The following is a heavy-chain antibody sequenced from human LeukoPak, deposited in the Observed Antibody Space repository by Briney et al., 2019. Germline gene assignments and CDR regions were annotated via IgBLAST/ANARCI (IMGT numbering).Heavy chain of an antibody. D-gene: IGHD2-2*01. V-gene: IGHV4-59*12. CDR2: IYYSGST. J-gene: IGHJ5*02. CDR3: ARARYCSSTSCFSRFDP. CDR1: GGSISSYY. Sequence: TSETLSLTCTVSGGSISSYYWSWIRQPPGKGLEWIGYIYYSGSTYYNPSLKSRVTISVDTSKNRFSLKLSSVTAADTAVYYCARARYCSSTSCFSRFDPWGQGTLVTVSS.